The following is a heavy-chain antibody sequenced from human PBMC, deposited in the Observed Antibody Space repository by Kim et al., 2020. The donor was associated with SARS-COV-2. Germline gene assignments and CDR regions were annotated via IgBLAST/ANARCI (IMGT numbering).Heavy chain of an antibody. V-gene: IGHV3-NL1*01. CDR3: AKDANYGTYYFDF. Sequence: YSSESVKGRFTISRDNSKHTLHLQMNSLKPEDTALYYCAKDANYGTYYFDFWCQGTLVTVSS. J-gene: IGHJ4*02. D-gene: IGHD3-10*01.